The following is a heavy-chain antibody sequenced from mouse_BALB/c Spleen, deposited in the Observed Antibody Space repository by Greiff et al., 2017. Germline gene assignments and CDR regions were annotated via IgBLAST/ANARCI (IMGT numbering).Heavy chain of an antibody. D-gene: IGHD1-3*01. CDR1: GFTFSSFG. CDR3: ARNNFDY. CDR2: ISSGSSTI. J-gene: IGHJ4*01. Sequence: EVMLVESGGGLVQPGGSRKLSCAASGFTFSSFGMHWVRQAPEKGLEWVAYISSGSSTIYYADTVKGRFTISRDNPKNTLFLQMTSLRSEDTAMYYCARNNFDYWGQGTSVTVSS. V-gene: IGHV5-17*02.